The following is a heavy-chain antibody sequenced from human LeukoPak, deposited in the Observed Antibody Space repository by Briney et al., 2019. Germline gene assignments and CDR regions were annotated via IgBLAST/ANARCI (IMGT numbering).Heavy chain of an antibody. D-gene: IGHD3-9*01. J-gene: IGHJ3*02. CDR1: GFTFSSFG. CDR3: VRDDATDDNGFDI. V-gene: IGHV3-30*12. CDR2: IIDESRQ. Sequence: GGSLRLSCAAPGFTFSSFGMHWVRQAPGKGLEWVALIIDESRQFYTPSVKGRFTISSDNSKNTLYLEMSSLRVEDTAVYYCVRDDATDDNGFDIWGQGTMVTVSS.